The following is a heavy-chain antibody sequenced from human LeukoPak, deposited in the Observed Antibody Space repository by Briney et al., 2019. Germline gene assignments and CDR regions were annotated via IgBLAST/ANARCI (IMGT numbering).Heavy chain of an antibody. D-gene: IGHD4-23*01. J-gene: IGHJ4*02. V-gene: IGHV3-30*14. CDR1: GFTLSIYA. Sequence: PGGSLRLSCAASGFTLSIYAMHWVRQAPGKGLEWVAFISNDGSNKYYADSVKGRFTISRDNSKNTLYLQMNSLRAEDTAVYDGARRAGGYSHPYDYWGQGILVTVSA. CDR2: ISNDGSNK. CDR3: ARRAGGYSHPYDY.